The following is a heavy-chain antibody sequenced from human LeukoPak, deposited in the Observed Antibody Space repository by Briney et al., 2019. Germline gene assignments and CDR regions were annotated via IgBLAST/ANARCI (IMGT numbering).Heavy chain of an antibody. CDR1: GYSISSGYN. CDR2: IYHSGST. J-gene: IGHJ4*02. V-gene: IGHV4-38-2*02. D-gene: IGHD3-22*01. Sequence: SETLSLTCTVSGYSISSGYNWGCIRQPPGKGLEWIWSIYHSGSTYYNPSLKSRVTISVDTSKNQFSLKLSSVTAADTAVYYCAKDFGSSGYYYEYGGLYHDYWGQGTLVTVSS. CDR3: AKDFGSSGYYYEYGGLYHDY.